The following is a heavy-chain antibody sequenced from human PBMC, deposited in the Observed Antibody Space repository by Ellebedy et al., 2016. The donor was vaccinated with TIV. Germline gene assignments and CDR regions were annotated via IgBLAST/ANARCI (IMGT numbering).Heavy chain of an antibody. CDR1: GYTFTDYY. Sequence: ASVKVSCKASGYTFTDYYIHWVRQAPGQGLEWMGWINPNSGGTKYAQKFQGRVTMTSDTSISTGYMELRRLRSDDLAVYYCAGQSTDWFDPWGQGTLVTVSS. D-gene: IGHD5/OR15-5a*01. J-gene: IGHJ5*02. CDR3: AGQSTDWFDP. V-gene: IGHV1-2*02. CDR2: INPNSGGT.